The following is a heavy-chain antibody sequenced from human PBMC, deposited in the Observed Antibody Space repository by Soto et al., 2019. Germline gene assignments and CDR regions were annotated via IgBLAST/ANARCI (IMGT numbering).Heavy chain of an antibody. D-gene: IGHD2-15*01. V-gene: IGHV3-74*01. CDR2: INSESTTI. J-gene: IGHJ4*02. CDR1: GIDLSIYW. Sequence: EAQLVESGGGLVQPGGSLRLSCTGSGIDLSIYWMHWVRQAPGKGLVWVSRINSESTTISYADSVKGRFTISRDNAENTLFLHMNSLSAEDTVVYCCTKDTFGGRDSGGQGTLVTVSS. CDR3: TKDTFGGRDS.